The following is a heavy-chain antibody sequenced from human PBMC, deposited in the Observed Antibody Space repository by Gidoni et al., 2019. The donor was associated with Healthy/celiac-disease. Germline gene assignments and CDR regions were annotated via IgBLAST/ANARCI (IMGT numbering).Heavy chain of an antibody. D-gene: IGHD3-22*01. V-gene: IGHV2-26*01. CDR2: IFSNDEK. CDR1: GFSLSNARMC. CDR3: ARTRTPNQVVITSYYFDY. Sequence: QVTLKESGPVLVKPTATLTLTCTVSGFSLSNARMCVSWIRQPPGKALEWLAHIFSNDEKSYSTSLKSRLTISKDTSKSQVVLTMTNMDPVDTATYYCARTRTPNQVVITSYYFDYWGQGTLVTVSS. J-gene: IGHJ4*02.